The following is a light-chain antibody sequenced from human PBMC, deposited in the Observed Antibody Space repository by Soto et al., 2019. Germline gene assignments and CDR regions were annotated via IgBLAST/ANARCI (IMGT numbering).Light chain of an antibody. J-gene: IGKJ1*01. V-gene: IGKV1-5*03. Sequence: DIQVTQSPSTLSASVGDRVTIACRASQNINTWLAWYQQKPGKAPKLLIYKASNLESGVPSRFSGSGSGTAFTLTILSLQPDDFATYYCQQYENSWTFGQGTKVESK. CDR1: QNINTW. CDR2: KAS. CDR3: QQYENSWT.